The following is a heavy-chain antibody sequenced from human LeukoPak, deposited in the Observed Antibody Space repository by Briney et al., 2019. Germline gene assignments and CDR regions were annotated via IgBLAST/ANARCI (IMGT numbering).Heavy chain of an antibody. CDR1: GFTFSSYG. V-gene: IGHV3-33*01. D-gene: IGHD6-19*01. J-gene: IGHJ4*02. CDR2: MWYDGSNK. CDR3: ARARQWPVQAYYFDY. Sequence: GGSLRLSCAASGFTFSSYGMHWVRQAPGKGLEWVAVMWYDGSNKYYADSVKGRFTISRDNSKNTLYLQMNSLRAEDTAVYYCARARQWPVQAYYFDYWGQGTLVTVSS.